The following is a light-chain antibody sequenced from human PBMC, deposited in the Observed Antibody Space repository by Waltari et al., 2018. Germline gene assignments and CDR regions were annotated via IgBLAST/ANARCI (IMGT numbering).Light chain of an antibody. J-gene: IGKJ5*01. V-gene: IGKV3D-20*01. Sequence: ENVWTQAQATLALSPGERATLSCGASQSVSHHYLAWFQQKPGQAPRLLIYEASRRATGIPDRFSGSGSGTDFTLTISRLEPEDFAVYYCQHYDTSPRTFGQGTRLEIK. CDR3: QHYDTSPRT. CDR1: QSVSHHY. CDR2: EAS.